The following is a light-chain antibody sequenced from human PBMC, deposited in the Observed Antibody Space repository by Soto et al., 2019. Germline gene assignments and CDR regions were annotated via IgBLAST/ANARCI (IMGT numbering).Light chain of an antibody. CDR2: ATS. CDR3: QQYGSSPRT. V-gene: IGKV3-20*01. J-gene: IGKJ1*01. Sequence: EIVMTQSPATLSVSPGERATLSCRASQSVTSNLAWYQQKPGQAPRLVIYATSSRATGIPDRFSGSGSGTDFTLIISRLEPEDFAVYYCQQYGSSPRTFGQGTKVDIK. CDR1: QSVTSN.